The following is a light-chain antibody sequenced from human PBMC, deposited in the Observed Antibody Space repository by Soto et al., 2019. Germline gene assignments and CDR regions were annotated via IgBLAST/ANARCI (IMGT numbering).Light chain of an antibody. J-gene: IGLJ1*01. CDR2: EVS. CDR3: SSYTSSSTYV. Sequence: QSALAQPASVSGSPGQSITISCTGTSSDVGGYKYVSWIQQHPGKAPKLMIYEVSNRPSGVSNRFSGSKSDNTASLTISGLQAEDEADYYCSSYTSSSTYVFGTGTKVTV. CDR1: SSDVGGYKY. V-gene: IGLV2-14*01.